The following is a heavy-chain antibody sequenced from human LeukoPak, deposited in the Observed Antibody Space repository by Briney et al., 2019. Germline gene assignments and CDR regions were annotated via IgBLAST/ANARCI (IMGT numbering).Heavy chain of an antibody. D-gene: IGHD6-19*01. CDR3: PKGGWLDD. V-gene: IGHV3-23*01. CDR2: ITGRSDKT. Sequence: GGSLRLSCAASGFNFNKYDMTWARQAPGKGLEWVSTITGRSDKTYYKDSVKGLFVTSRDNSKDTLYLQMNSLRAEDTALYYCPKGGWLDDLGQGALVTVSS. CDR1: GFNFNKYD. J-gene: IGHJ4*02.